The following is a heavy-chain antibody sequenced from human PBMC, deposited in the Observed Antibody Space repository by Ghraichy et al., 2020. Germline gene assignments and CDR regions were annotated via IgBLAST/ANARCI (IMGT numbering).Heavy chain of an antibody. Sequence: SETLSLTSAISGDSVSNNSAAWNWIRQSPSRGLEWLGRTYYRSKYYHDYAVSVRSRITINPDTSKNQFSLQLNSVTPEDTAVYYCVRELWSPGVYYFDYWGQGTLVTVSS. CDR1: GDSVSNNSAA. CDR2: TYYRSKYYH. J-gene: IGHJ4*02. V-gene: IGHV6-1*01. D-gene: IGHD5-18*01. CDR3: VRELWSPGVYYFDY.